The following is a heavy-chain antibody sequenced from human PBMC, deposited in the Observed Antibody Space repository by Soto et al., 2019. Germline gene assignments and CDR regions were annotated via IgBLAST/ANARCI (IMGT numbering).Heavy chain of an antibody. J-gene: IGHJ4*02. CDR2: IYYDGST. CDR3: ARSEVGHSSPTDV. Sequence: SETLSRTCTVSGASINRGVYYWGGIRQSPVRVLEWIANIYYDGSTFYNPSLGSRVSISSDTSANQFSLEVTSVTATDTAIYYCARSEVGHSSPTDVWGQGTLVTVSS. D-gene: IGHD1-26*01. CDR1: GASINRGVYY. V-gene: IGHV4-30-4*01.